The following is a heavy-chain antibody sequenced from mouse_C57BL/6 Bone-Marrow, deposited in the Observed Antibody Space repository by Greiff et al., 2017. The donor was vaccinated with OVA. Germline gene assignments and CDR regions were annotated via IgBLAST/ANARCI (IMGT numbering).Heavy chain of an antibody. CDR1: GYTFTSYG. V-gene: IGHV1-81*01. CDR2: IYPRSGNT. CDR3: ARESPVVARRGLAY. D-gene: IGHD1-1*01. Sequence: QVQLQQSGAELARPGASVKLSCKASGYTFTSYGISWVKQRTGQGLEWIGEIYPRSGNTYYNEKFKGKATLTADKSASTAYVELRSLTSEDSAVYFCARESPVVARRGLAYWGQGTLVTVSA. J-gene: IGHJ3*01.